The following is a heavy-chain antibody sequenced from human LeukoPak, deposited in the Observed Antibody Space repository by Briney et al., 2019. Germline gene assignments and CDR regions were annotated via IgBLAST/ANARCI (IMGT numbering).Heavy chain of an antibody. Sequence: PGGSLRLSCAASGFTVSSNYMSWVRQAPGKGLEWVSVIYTGGSTYYADSVKGRFSISRDNSKNTLYLQMNSLRAEDTALYYCARASPGDGYNSFDYWGQGTLVTVSS. CDR2: IYTGGST. CDR1: GFTVSSNY. CDR3: ARASPGDGYNSFDY. V-gene: IGHV3-66*01. D-gene: IGHD5-24*01. J-gene: IGHJ4*02.